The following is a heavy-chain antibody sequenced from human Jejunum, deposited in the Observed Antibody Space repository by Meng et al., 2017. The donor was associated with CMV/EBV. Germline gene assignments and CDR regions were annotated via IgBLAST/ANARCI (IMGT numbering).Heavy chain of an antibody. V-gene: IGHV4-4*07. Sequence: QGQLQESGPGLRKPSETLSLTCTVSSGSINYSYWAWIRQPAGKKLEWIGRISPSGNINYIPSLKGRVTMSLDTSNNQIFLNLTSVTAADTALYYCARGESRGYYYFDYWGQGILVTVSS. CDR1: SGSINYSY. J-gene: IGHJ4*02. D-gene: IGHD3-22*01. CDR3: ARGESRGYYYFDY. CDR2: ISPSGNI.